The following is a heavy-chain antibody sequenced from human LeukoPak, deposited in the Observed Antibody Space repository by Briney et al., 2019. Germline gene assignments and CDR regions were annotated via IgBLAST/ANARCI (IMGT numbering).Heavy chain of an antibody. CDR1: GFTVSSNY. CDR2: IYSGGTT. D-gene: IGHD2-2*01. CDR3: ARDNAPAGGGLDY. J-gene: IGHJ4*02. Sequence: PGGSLRLSCAASGFTVSSNYMNWVRQAPGKGLEWVSLIYSGGTTNYADSVKGRFTISRDNSKNTLYLQMNSLGVEDTARYYCARDNAPAGGGLDYWGQGTLVTVSS. V-gene: IGHV3-53*01.